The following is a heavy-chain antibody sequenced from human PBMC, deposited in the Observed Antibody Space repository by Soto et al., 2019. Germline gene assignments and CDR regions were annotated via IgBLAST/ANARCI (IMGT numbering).Heavy chain of an antibody. CDR2: ISTGSGYT. Sequence: PGGSLRLSCAASGFTFSDHYMTWIRQAPGKGLEWVSYISTGSGYTNYADSVRGRFTISRDNAKNSLHLQMNSLRAEDTAVYSCAWAPRGATPWYGLDVWGQGTTVTVSS. CDR3: AWAPRGATPWYGLDV. J-gene: IGHJ6*02. V-gene: IGHV3-11*03. CDR1: GFTFSDHY.